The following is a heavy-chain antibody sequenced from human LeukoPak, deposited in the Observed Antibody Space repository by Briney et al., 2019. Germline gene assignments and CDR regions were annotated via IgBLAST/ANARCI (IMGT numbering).Heavy chain of an antibody. CDR1: GYTFTSYY. V-gene: IGHV1-46*01. Sequence: ASVKVSCKASGYTFTSYYMHWVRQAPGQGLEWMGIINPSGGSTSYAQKFQGRVTMTRDTPTSTVYMVLSSLRSEDTAVYYCARALDYDFWSGYRGTGPDYWGQGTLVTVSS. CDR3: ARALDYDFWSGYRGTGPDY. CDR2: INPSGGST. D-gene: IGHD3-3*01. J-gene: IGHJ4*02.